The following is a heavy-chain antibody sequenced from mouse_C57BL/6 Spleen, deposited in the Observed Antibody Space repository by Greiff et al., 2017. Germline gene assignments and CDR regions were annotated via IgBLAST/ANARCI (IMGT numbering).Heavy chain of an antibody. CDR1: GYTFTNYW. CDR3: ARSGAYYSNPNYYAMDY. CDR2: IYPGGGYT. D-gene: IGHD2-5*01. J-gene: IGHJ4*01. V-gene: IGHV1-63*01. Sequence: VQLQQSGAELVRPGTSVQMSCKASGYTFTNYWIGWAKQRPGHGLEWIGDIYPGGGYTNYNEKFKGKATLTADESSSTAYMQFSSLTSEDSAIYYCARSGAYYSNPNYYAMDYWGQGTSVTVSS.